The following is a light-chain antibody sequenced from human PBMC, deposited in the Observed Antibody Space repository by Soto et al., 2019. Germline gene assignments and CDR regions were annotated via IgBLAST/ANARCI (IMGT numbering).Light chain of an antibody. CDR1: QSVASN. Sequence: IVMTQSPVTLSVSPGEGAALSCRASQSVASNLAWYQQRPGQAPRLLIYAASTRVTGIPARFRGSGSGPEFTLTISGLQPEDFAIYYCQQYDTWPLYTFGQGTKLEIK. CDR3: QQYDTWPLYT. V-gene: IGKV3-15*01. CDR2: AAS. J-gene: IGKJ2*01.